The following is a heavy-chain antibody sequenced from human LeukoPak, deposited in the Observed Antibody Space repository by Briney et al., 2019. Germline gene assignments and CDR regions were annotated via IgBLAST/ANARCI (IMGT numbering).Heavy chain of an antibody. Sequence: SETLSLTCAVYGGSFSGYYWSWIRQPPGRGLEWIGEINHSGSTNYNPSLKSRVTISVDTSKNQFSLKLSSVTAADTAVYYCARGRIPDYWGQGTLVTVSS. CDR1: GGSFSGYY. J-gene: IGHJ4*02. CDR3: ARGRIPDY. V-gene: IGHV4-34*01. CDR2: INHSGST. D-gene: IGHD1-14*01.